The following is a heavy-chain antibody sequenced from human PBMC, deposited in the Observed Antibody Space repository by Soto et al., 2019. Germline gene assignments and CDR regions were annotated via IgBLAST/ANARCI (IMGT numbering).Heavy chain of an antibody. CDR2: INPSGGST. D-gene: IGHD5-18*01. CDR1: GYTFTSYY. CDR3: ARSGRYSYGYNPHWFDP. Sequence: QVQLVQSGAEVKKPGASVKVSCKASGYTFTSYYMHWVRQAPGQGLEWMGIINPSGGSTSYAQKFQGRVTMTRDTSTSTVYMELSSLRSEDTAVYYCARSGRYSYGYNPHWFDPWGQGTLVTVSS. V-gene: IGHV1-46*01. J-gene: IGHJ5*02.